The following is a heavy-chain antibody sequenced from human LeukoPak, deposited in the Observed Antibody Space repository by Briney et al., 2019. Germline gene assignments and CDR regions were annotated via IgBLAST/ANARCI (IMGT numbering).Heavy chain of an antibody. Sequence: SETLSLTCTVSGYSISSGHYWGWIRQPPGKGLEWIGSIYHSGNTYYNPSLKSRVSISVDTSKNQFSLKLSSVTAADTAVYYCARDLDVWGSYRRIDAFDIWGQGTMVTVSS. CDR2: IYHSGNT. CDR3: ARDLDVWGSYRRIDAFDI. V-gene: IGHV4-38-2*02. J-gene: IGHJ3*02. CDR1: GYSISSGHY. D-gene: IGHD3-16*02.